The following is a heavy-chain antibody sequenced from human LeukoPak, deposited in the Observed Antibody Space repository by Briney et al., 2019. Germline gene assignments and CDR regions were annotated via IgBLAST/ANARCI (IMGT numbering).Heavy chain of an antibody. V-gene: IGHV1-69*06. CDR2: IIPIFGTA. Sequence: GASVKVSCKASGGTFSSYAISWVRQAPGQGLEWMGGIIPIFGTANYAQKFQGRVTITADKSTSTAYMELSSLRSEDTAVYYCARDIRGSSGYFDYWGQGTLVTVSS. J-gene: IGHJ4*02. CDR1: GGTFSSYA. CDR3: ARDIRGSSGYFDY. D-gene: IGHD3-22*01.